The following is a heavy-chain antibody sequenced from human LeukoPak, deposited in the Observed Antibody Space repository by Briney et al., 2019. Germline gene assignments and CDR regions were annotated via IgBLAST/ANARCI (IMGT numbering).Heavy chain of an antibody. Sequence: GESLQISCQVSGYGFTSYWIGWVRPMPGKGLEWMGIIYPGDSDTRYSPSFQGQVTVSADKSISTAYLQWSSLKTSDTAMYYCARQTYSGSDYPVFSFDYWGQGTLVTVSS. V-gene: IGHV5-51*01. CDR3: ARQTYSGSDYPVFSFDY. D-gene: IGHD1-26*01. CDR1: GYGFTSYW. J-gene: IGHJ4*02. CDR2: IYPGDSDT.